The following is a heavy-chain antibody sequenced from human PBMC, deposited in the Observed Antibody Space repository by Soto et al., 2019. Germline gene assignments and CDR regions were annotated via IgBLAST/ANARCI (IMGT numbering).Heavy chain of an antibody. CDR1: GYIFPDSY. D-gene: IGHD3-10*01. Sequence: DSVKVSCKASGYIFPDSYMHWVRQAPGQELGWMGRINPNSGGTNYAQKFQGRVTMTRDTSISTAYTELSSLRSEDTAAYYCATIPRYEGSGSYYNFDYWGQGTLVTV. J-gene: IGHJ4*02. CDR2: INPNSGGT. CDR3: ATIPRYEGSGSYYNFDY. V-gene: IGHV1-2*06.